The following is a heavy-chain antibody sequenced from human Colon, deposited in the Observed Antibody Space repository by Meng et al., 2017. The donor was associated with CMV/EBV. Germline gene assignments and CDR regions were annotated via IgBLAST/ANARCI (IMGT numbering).Heavy chain of an antibody. V-gene: IGHV1-2*02. Sequence: QVQRVQAGAEVRMPGASVQVSCKASGYSFTGYYIHWVRQAPGQGLEWMGWMDPTTGRTDYAQKFQGTVTMTRDTSISTAYLELSRLTSDDTAVYYCASHSSYVWGSHHWGQGTLVTVSS. CDR3: ASHSSYVWGSHH. J-gene: IGHJ1*01. CDR2: MDPTTGRT. CDR1: GYSFTGYY. D-gene: IGHD3-16*01.